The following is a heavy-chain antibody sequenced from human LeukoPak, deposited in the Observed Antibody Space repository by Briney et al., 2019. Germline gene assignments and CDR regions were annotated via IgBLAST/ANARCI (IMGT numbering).Heavy chain of an antibody. J-gene: IGHJ5*02. CDR2: INAGNGNT. CDR1: GYTFTSYG. Sequence: ASVKVSCKASGYTFTSYGISWVRQAPGQRLEWMGWINAGNGNTKYSQKFQGRVTITRDTSASTAYMELSSLRSEDTAVYYCARDRSVVAATRWFDPWGQGTLVTVSS. D-gene: IGHD2-15*01. CDR3: ARDRSVVAATRWFDP. V-gene: IGHV1-3*01.